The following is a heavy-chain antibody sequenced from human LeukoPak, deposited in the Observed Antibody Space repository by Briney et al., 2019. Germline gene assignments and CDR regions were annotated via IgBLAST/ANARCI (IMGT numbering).Heavy chain of an antibody. V-gene: IGHV3-21*01. CDR3: ATETIGRHYDY. J-gene: IGHJ4*02. CDR2: IGSTGSDR. CDR1: GFSFGSSG. D-gene: IGHD1-14*01. Sequence: PGGSLRLXCAASGFSFGSSGINWVRQAPGRGLEWVASIGSTGSDRYYADSVKGRFTISRDNAKNSLYLQINSLRVEDTAVYYCATETIGRHYDYWGQGTLLTVSS.